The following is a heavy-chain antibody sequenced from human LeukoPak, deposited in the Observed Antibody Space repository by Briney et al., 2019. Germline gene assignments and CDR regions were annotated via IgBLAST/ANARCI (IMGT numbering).Heavy chain of an antibody. Sequence: GGSLRLSCAASGFTVSSNYMSWVRQAPGKGQEWVSVIYSGGSTYYADSVKGRFTISRHNTKNTLYLQMNSLRAEDTAVYYCARSYSYGYLDYWGQGTLVTVSS. CDR2: IYSGGST. J-gene: IGHJ4*02. CDR1: GFTVSSNY. V-gene: IGHV3-53*04. CDR3: ARSYSYGYLDY. D-gene: IGHD5-18*01.